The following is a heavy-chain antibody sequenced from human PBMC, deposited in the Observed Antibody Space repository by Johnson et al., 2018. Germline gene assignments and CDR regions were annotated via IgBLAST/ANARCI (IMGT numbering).Heavy chain of an antibody. CDR3: ARPGAGMDV. Sequence: QVQLQESGPGLVKPSETLSLTCIVSGGSISSSSYYWGWIRQPPGKGLEWIGSIYNSETTYSNPSLKSRVTRSVDTSKNQFSLKMSSVTAADTAVYYWARPGAGMDVWGQGTTVTVSS. V-gene: IGHV4-39*01. J-gene: IGHJ6*02. CDR1: GGSISSSSYY. CDR2: IYNSETT.